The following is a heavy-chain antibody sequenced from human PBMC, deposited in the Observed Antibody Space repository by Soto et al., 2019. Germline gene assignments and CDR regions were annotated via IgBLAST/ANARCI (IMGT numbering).Heavy chain of an antibody. CDR2: IYPNDSYT. CDR3: FRGGVTSRTFDY. Sequence: GESLKISCKGSGYSFTSYWIGWVRQMPGQGLEWMGIIYPNDSYTRYSPSFQGHVTISVDKSISTAYVQWSSLKASDSAIYYCFRGGVTSRTFDYWGQGTLVTVSS. V-gene: IGHV5-51*01. J-gene: IGHJ4*02. CDR1: GYSFTSYW. D-gene: IGHD3-16*01.